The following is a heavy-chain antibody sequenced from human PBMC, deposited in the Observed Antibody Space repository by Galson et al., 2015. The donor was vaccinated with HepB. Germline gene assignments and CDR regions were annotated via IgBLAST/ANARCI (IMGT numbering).Heavy chain of an antibody. CDR1: GGTFSSYA. V-gene: IGHV1-69*13. CDR2: IIPIFGTA. D-gene: IGHD2-2*01. J-gene: IGHJ3*02. Sequence: SVKVSCKASGGTFSSYAISWVRQAPGQGLEWMGGIIPIFGTANYAQKFQGRVTITADESTSTAYMELSSLRSEDTAVYYCRYCSSTSRYGQDAFDIWGQGTMVTVSS. CDR3: RYCSSTSRYGQDAFDI.